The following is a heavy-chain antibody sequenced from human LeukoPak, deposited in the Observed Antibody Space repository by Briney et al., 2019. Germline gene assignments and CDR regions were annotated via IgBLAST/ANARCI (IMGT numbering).Heavy chain of an antibody. CDR1: GGSISSYY. J-gene: IGHJ3*02. Sequence: SETLSLTCTVSGGSISSYYWSWIRQPAGKGLEWIGRIYTSGSTNYNPSLKSRVTMSVDTSKNQFSLKLSSVTAADTAVYYCARALDPNVVVPAAMWGGAFDIWGQGTMVTVSS. D-gene: IGHD2-2*01. CDR2: IYTSGST. CDR3: ARALDPNVVVPAAMWGGAFDI. V-gene: IGHV4-4*07.